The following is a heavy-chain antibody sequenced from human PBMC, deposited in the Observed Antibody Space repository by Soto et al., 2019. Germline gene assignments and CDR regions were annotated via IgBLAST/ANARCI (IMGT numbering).Heavy chain of an antibody. Sequence: GGSLRLSCAASGFTFSSYAMSWVRQAPGKGLEWVSAISGSGGSTYYADSVKGRFTISRDNSKNTLYLQMNSLRAEDTAVYYCAKDRLFKGELSLYLNYWGQGTLVTVSS. CDR2: ISGSGGST. CDR3: AKDRLFKGELSLYLNY. D-gene: IGHD3-16*02. CDR1: GFTFSSYA. J-gene: IGHJ4*02. V-gene: IGHV3-23*01.